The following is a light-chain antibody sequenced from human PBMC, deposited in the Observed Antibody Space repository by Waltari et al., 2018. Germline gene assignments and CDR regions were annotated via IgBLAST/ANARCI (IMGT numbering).Light chain of an antibody. V-gene: IGLV2-14*01. CDR1: SSDVGAYNF. Sequence: QSALTQPASVSGSPGQSITISRTGTSSDVGAYNFVSWYQQHPGKAPHLIIYEVSERPPGVSNRFSGSKSDNTASLTISGLQAEDEADYYCSSYTTSTAPGVFGAGTKVTVL. CDR2: EVS. J-gene: IGLJ1*01. CDR3: SSYTTSTAPGV.